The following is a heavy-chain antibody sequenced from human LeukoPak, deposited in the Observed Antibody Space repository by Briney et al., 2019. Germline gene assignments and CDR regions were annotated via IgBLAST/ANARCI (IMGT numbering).Heavy chain of an antibody. J-gene: IGHJ3*02. V-gene: IGHV1-46*01. CDR1: GYSFTSYY. CDR3: ASSITMIVGDAFDI. Sequence: ASVKVSCKASGYSFTSYYMHWVRQAPGQGLEWMGIINPSGGSTSYAQKFQGRVTMTRDMSTSTVYMELSSLRPEDTAVYYCASSITMIVGDAFDIWGQGTMVTVSS. D-gene: IGHD3-22*01. CDR2: INPSGGST.